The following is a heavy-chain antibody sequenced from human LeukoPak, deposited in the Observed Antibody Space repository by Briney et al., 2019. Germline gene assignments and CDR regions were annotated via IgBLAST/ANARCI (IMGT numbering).Heavy chain of an antibody. D-gene: IGHD3-3*01. Sequence: GGSLKLSCAASGFTFSGSAMHWVRQASGKGLEWVGHIGNKASNYATDYAPSLKGRFTISRDDTKDTAYLQVNSLKPEDTAVYYCAGNYDSWTGLNYWGLGTLVTVSS. J-gene: IGHJ4*02. CDR2: IGNKASNYAT. V-gene: IGHV3-73*01. CDR1: GFTFSGSA. CDR3: AGNYDSWTGLNY.